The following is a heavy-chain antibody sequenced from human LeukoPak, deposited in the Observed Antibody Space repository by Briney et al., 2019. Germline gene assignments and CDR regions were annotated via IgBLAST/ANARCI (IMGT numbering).Heavy chain of an antibody. Sequence: GGSLRLSCAASGFTFSSYGMHWVRQAPGKGLEWVAFIRYDGSNKYYADSVKGRFTISRDNSKNTLYLQMNSLRAEDTAVYYCAKDLPVTGYNFDYWGRGTLVTVSS. CDR2: IRYDGSNK. CDR1: GFTFSSYG. D-gene: IGHD1-14*01. J-gene: IGHJ4*02. CDR3: AKDLPVTGYNFDY. V-gene: IGHV3-30*02.